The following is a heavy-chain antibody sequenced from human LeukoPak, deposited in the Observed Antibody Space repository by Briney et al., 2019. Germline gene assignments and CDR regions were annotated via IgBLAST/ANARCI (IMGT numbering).Heavy chain of an antibody. Sequence: SETLSLTCTVSGGSISSSSYYWGWIRQPPGKGLEWIGSIYYSGSTYYNPSLKSRVTISVDTSKNQFSLKLSSVTAADTAVYYCARTYGSGTPFAPLFDYWGQGTLVTVSS. CDR2: IYYSGST. CDR1: GGSISSSSYY. V-gene: IGHV4-39*01. J-gene: IGHJ4*02. D-gene: IGHD3-10*01. CDR3: ARTYGSGTPFAPLFDY.